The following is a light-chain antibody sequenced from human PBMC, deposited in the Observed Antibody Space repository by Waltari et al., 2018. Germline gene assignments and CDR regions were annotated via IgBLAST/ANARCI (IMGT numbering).Light chain of an antibody. CDR1: TLNIESHS. CDR3: AAWDVSLNGPV. V-gene: IGLV1-44*01. CDR2: TDN. Sequence: QSVLTQPPSVSGTPGQRVTIPCSGGTLNIESHSANWYHQRPGTAPKLLIYTDNQRPSGVPDRFSASKSGTSASLAISGLQSEDEADYYCAAWDVSLNGPVFGGGTKLTVL. J-gene: IGLJ2*01.